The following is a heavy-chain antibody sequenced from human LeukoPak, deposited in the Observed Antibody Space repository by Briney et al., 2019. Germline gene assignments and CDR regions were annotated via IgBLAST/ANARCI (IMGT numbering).Heavy chain of an antibody. Sequence: PGGSLRLSCAASGFTFSNYWMYWVRQAPGKGLVWVSRINYDGISTSYAESVKGRFTISRDNAKNTLYLQMNSLRAEDTAVYYCAIDGSSWSNWFDPWGQGTLVTVSS. CDR2: INYDGIST. J-gene: IGHJ5*02. CDR3: AIDGSSWSNWFDP. V-gene: IGHV3-74*01. CDR1: GFTFSNYW. D-gene: IGHD6-13*01.